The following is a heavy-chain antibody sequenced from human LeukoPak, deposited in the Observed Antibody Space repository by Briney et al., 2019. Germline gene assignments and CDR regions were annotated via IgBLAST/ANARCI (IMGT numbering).Heavy chain of an antibody. CDR3: AKDITFDRGSYGHFDY. D-gene: IGHD1-26*01. CDR2: ISYDGSNK. V-gene: IGHV3-30-3*01. Sequence: GRSLRLSCAASGFTFSSYAMHWVRQAPGKGLEWVAVISYDGSNKYYADSVKGRFTISRDNSKNTLYLQMNSLRAEDTALYYCAKDITFDRGSYGHFDYWGQGTLVTVSS. CDR1: GFTFSSYA. J-gene: IGHJ4*02.